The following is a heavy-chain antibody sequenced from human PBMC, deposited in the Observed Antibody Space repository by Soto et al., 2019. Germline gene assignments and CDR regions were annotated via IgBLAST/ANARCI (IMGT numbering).Heavy chain of an antibody. CDR2: IWYDGSNK. CDR1: GFTFSSYG. J-gene: IGHJ6*02. Sequence: GGSLRLSCAASGFTFSSYGMHWVRQAPGKGLEWVAVIWYDGSNKYYADSVKGRFTISRDNSKNTLYLQMNSLRAEDTAVYYCARDLFDSERSWELYYYYYYGMDVWGQGTTVTVSS. V-gene: IGHV3-33*01. D-gene: IGHD3-10*01. CDR3: ARDLFDSERSWELYYYYYYGMDV.